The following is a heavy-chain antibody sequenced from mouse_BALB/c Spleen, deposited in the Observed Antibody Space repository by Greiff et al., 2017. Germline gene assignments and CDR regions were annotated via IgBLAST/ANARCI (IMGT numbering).Heavy chain of an antibody. D-gene: IGHD3-3*01. V-gene: IGHV5-4*02. CDR1: GFPFSDYY. Sequence: DVHLVESGGGLVKPGGSLKLSCAASGFPFSDYYMYWVRQTPEKRLEWVATISDGGSYTYYPDSVKGRFTISRDNAKNNLYLQMSSLKSEDTAMYYCARSANWYFDVWGAGTTVTVSS. CDR3: ARSANWYFDV. J-gene: IGHJ1*01. CDR2: ISDGGSYT.